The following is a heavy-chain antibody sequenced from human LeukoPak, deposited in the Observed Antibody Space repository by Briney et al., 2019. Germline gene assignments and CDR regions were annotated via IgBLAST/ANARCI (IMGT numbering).Heavy chain of an antibody. CDR2: VNLSGGFT. CDR3: ARAHSGNYREDWFDP. Sequence: ASVEVSCKASGYSFTSHYMNWVRQAPGQGLEWLGVVNLSGGFTAYAQKFQGRVTMTWDMSTSTVYMELGSLRSEDTAVYYCARAHSGNYREDWFDPWGQGTLVTVSS. V-gene: IGHV1-46*01. D-gene: IGHD1-26*01. CDR1: GYSFTSHY. J-gene: IGHJ5*02.